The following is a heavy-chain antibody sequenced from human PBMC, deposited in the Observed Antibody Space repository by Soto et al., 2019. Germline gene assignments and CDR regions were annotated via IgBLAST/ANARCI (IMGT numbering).Heavy chain of an antibody. CDR2: IHRSGVT. D-gene: IGHD6-19*01. CDR3: GKNTGWPDSQYNY. CDR1: GDSVRTDFYRNHW. J-gene: IGHJ4*02. V-gene: IGHV4-4*02. Sequence: QVQLQVSGPGLVAPSGTLSLSCTVFGDSVRTDFYRNHWWTSVRQFPGGRLEWIGVIHRSGVTNFSPSLKSRLSMSVDSPKNQFSLWLHSVTAADTATYYCGKNTGWPDSQYNYWGKGALVTVSS.